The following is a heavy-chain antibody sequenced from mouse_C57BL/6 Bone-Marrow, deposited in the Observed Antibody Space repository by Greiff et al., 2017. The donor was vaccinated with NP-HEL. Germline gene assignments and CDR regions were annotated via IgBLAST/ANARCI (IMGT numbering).Heavy chain of an antibody. CDR3: ARGYYGSSSYFDY. Sequence: EVQLVESGGGLVKPGGSLKLSCAASGFTFSSYAMSWVRQTPEKRLEWVATISDGGSYTYYPENVKGRFTISRDNAKNNVYRQMSHLKSEDTSMYYLARGYYGSSSYFDYWGQGTTLTVTA. CDR1: GFTFSSYA. J-gene: IGHJ2*01. V-gene: IGHV5-4*01. D-gene: IGHD1-1*01. CDR2: ISDGGSYT.